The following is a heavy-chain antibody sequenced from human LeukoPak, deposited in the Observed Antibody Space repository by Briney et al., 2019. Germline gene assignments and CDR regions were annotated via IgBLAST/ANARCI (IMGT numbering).Heavy chain of an antibody. CDR2: INWNGGST. CDR3: ASTPDYYMDV. V-gene: IGHV3-20*04. J-gene: IGHJ6*03. CDR1: GFTFDDYG. Sequence: PGGSLRLSCAASGFTFDDYGMSWVRQAPGKGLEWVSGINWNGGSTGYADSVKGRFTITRDNAKNSLYLQMNSLRAEDTALYYCASTPDYYMDVWGKGTTVTVSS.